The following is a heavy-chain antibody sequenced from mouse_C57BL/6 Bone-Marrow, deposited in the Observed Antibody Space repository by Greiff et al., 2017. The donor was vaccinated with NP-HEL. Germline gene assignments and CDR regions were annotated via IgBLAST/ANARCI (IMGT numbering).Heavy chain of an antibody. D-gene: IGHD1-1*01. J-gene: IGHJ4*01. CDR1: GFTFTDYY. V-gene: IGHV7-3*01. CDR2: IRNKANGYTT. CDR3: ARYYYGSRDYAMDY. Sequence: DVQLVESGGGLVQPGGSLSLSCAASGFTFTDYYMSWVRQPPGKALEWLGFIRNKANGYTTEYSASVKGRFTISRDNSQSILYLQVNALRAEDSATYYCARYYYGSRDYAMDYWGQGTSVTVSS.